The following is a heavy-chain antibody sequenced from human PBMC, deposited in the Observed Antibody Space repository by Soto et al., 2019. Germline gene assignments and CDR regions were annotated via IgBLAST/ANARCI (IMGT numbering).Heavy chain of an antibody. CDR2: ISAYNGNT. D-gene: IGHD3-22*01. V-gene: IGHV1-18*04. Sequence: GASVKVSCKASGYTFTSYGISWVRQAPGQGLEWMGWISAYNGNTNYAQKLQGRVTMTTDTSTSTAYMELRSLRSDDTAVYYCARDSTTMIVVVPNSFDICGQGTMVTVSS. CDR1: GYTFTSYG. J-gene: IGHJ3*02. CDR3: ARDSTTMIVVVPNSFDI.